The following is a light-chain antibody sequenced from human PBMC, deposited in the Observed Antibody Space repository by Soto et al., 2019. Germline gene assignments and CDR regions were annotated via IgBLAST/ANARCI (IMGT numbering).Light chain of an antibody. CDR2: WAS. Sequence: HSSNNKNYLAWYQQKAGQPPKLLIYWASTRESGVPDRFSGGGSGTDFTLTISSLQAEDVAVYYCQQYYSARTFGQGTKVDNK. J-gene: IGKJ1*01. CDR1: HSSNNKNY. V-gene: IGKV4-1*01. CDR3: QQYYSART.